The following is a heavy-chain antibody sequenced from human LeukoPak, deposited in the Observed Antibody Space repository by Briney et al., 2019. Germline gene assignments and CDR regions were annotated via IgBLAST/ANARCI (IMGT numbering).Heavy chain of an antibody. CDR3: ARHRAFHGGSYYFDY. V-gene: IGHV5-51*01. Sequence: GESLKISCRGSGYSFTSYWIGWVRQMPGKGLEWMGLIYPGDSDTKYSPSFQGQVTVSADKSISTAYLQWSSLKASDTAMYYCARHRAFHGGSYYFDYWGQGTLVTVSS. CDR2: IYPGDSDT. J-gene: IGHJ4*02. CDR1: GYSFTSYW. D-gene: IGHD2-15*01.